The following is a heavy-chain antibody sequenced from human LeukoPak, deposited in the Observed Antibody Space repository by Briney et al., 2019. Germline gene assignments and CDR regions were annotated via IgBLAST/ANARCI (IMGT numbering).Heavy chain of an antibody. CDR2: IKSNTDGGTA. CDR3: ARINTAIFSSSDY. Sequence: GGSLRLSCAASGFTFSNAWMSWVRQAPGKGLEWVGRIKSNTDGGTADYAAPVKDRVTISRDDSKNTLYLQMNSLKTEDTAVYYCARINTAIFSSSDYWGQGTLVTVSS. CDR1: GFTFSNAW. D-gene: IGHD2-21*02. V-gene: IGHV3-15*01. J-gene: IGHJ4*02.